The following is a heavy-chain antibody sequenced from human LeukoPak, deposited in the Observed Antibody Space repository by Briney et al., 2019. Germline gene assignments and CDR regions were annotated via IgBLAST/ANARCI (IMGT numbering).Heavy chain of an antibody. CDR1: NGSISSDTYF. J-gene: IGHJ3*01. CDR2: MSSSGIS. V-gene: IGHV4-61*02. CDR3: ARSPRGSGSSTLLGVAFDL. D-gene: IGHD3-10*01. Sequence: SQTLSLTCTVSNGSISSDTYFWSWIRQPAGKGLEWIGRMSSSGISTYSPSLKSRVTISIDTSKNHFSLNLSSVTAADTAVYYCARSPRGSGSSTLLGVAFDLWGQGTMVSVSS.